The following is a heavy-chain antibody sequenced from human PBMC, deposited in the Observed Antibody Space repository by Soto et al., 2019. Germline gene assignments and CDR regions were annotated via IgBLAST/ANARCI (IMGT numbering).Heavy chain of an antibody. CDR3: ARTDNVGYYPYF. V-gene: IGHV4-38-2*01. Sequence: SETLSLTCAVSGDSISRGYHWAWIRQPPGKGLEWVASIYPSGTTYYNPSLTSRVTISVDIFKNQFSLKLTSVTAADSSVYHCARTDNVGYYPYF. J-gene: IGHJ4*01. CDR2: IYPSGTT. CDR1: GDSISRGYH. D-gene: IGHD3-3*01.